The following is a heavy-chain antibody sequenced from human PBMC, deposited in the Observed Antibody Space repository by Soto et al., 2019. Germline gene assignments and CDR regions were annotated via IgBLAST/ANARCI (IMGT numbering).Heavy chain of an antibody. CDR2: ISAYNGNT. V-gene: IGHV1-18*04. Sequence: ASVKVSCKASGYTFTSYGISWVRQAPGQGLEWMGWISAYNGNTNYAQKLQGRVTITTDTSTSTAYMELRSLRSDDTAVYYCARARTWGGGENAFDIWGQGTMVTVSS. J-gene: IGHJ3*02. D-gene: IGHD3-16*01. CDR3: ARARTWGGGENAFDI. CDR1: GYTFTSYG.